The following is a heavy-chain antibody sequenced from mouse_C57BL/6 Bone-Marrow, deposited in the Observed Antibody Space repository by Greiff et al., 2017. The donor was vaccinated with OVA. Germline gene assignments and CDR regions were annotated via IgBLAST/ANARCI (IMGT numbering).Heavy chain of an antibody. CDR1: GFSLTSYG. CDR3: ARARWLRFAY. D-gene: IGHD2-3*01. CDR2: IWSGGST. Sequence: VMLVESGPGLVQPSQSLSITCTVSGFSLTSYGVHWVRQPPGKGLEWLGVIWSGGSTDYNAAFISRLSSSKDNSKSQVFFKMNSLQADDTAIYYCARARWLRFAYWGQGTLVTVSA. J-gene: IGHJ3*01. V-gene: IGHV2-4*01.